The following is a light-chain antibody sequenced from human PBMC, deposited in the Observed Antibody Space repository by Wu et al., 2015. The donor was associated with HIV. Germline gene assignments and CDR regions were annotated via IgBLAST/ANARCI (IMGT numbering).Light chain of an antibody. CDR2: DAS. CDR1: QSVSSY. V-gene: IGKV3-20*01. CDR3: QQFGSSSYT. Sequence: EIVLTQSPATLSLSPGERATLSCRASQSVSSYLAWYQQKPGQAPRLLIYDASSRATGIPDRFSGSGSGTDFTLTISGLEPEDFAMYYCQQFGSSSYTFGQGTKLEIK. J-gene: IGKJ2*01.